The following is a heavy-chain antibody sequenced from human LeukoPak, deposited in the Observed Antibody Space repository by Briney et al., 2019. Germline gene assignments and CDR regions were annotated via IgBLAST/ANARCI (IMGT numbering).Heavy chain of an antibody. CDR1: GYTFTGYY. J-gene: IGHJ5*02. D-gene: IGHD4-17*01. CDR2: INPNSGGT. Sequence: ASVKVSCKASGYTFTGYYMHWVRQAPGQGLEWMGWINPNSGGTNYAQKFQGRVTMTRDTSISTAYMELSRPRSDDTAVYYCAREVNGDYRYNWFDPWGQGSLVTVSS. V-gene: IGHV1-2*02. CDR3: AREVNGDYRYNWFDP.